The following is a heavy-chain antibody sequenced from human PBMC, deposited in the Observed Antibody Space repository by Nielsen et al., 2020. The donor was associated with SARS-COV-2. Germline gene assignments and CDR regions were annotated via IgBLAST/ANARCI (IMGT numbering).Heavy chain of an antibody. V-gene: IGHV3-11*04. CDR2: ISSSGSTI. J-gene: IGHJ4*02. Sequence: WIRQPPGKGLEWVSYISSSGSTIYYADSVKGRFTISRDNAKNSLYLQMNSLRAEDTAVYYCARIYYDFWSGYYTGGYLDYWGQGTLVTVSS. CDR3: ARIYYDFWSGYYTGGYLDY. D-gene: IGHD3-3*01.